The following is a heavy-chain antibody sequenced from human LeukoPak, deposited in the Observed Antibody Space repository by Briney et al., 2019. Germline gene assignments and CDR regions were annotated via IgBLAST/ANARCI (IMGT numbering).Heavy chain of an antibody. CDR1: GFTFDDYG. V-gene: IGHV3-23*01. D-gene: IGHD3-22*01. CDR2: ISGSGGST. Sequence: RPGGSLRLSCAVSGFTFDDYGMSWVRQAPGKGLEWVSAISGSGGSTYYADSVKGRFTISRDNSKNTLYLQMNSLRAEDTAVYYCAKNGYYDSSGYYSGEYYFDYWGQGTLVTVSS. CDR3: AKNGYYDSSGYYSGEYYFDY. J-gene: IGHJ4*02.